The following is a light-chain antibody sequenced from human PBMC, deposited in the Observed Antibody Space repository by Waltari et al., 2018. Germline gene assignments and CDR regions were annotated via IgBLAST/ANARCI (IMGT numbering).Light chain of an antibody. CDR1: QLRNLH. CDR3: QAWDRTSVV. J-gene: IGLJ2*01. Sequence: SYELTQPPSVSVSPGQTASISCSGDQLRNLHASWYQQKPGQSPVLVISLDNRRPSGIPERFSGSNSGNTATLTISGTQAMDEADYYCQAWDRTSVVFGGGTKLTVL. CDR2: LDN. V-gene: IGLV3-1*01.